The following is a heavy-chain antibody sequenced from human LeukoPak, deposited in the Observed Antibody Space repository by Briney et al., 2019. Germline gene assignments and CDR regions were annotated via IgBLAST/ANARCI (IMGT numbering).Heavy chain of an antibody. V-gene: IGHV3-11*01. CDR3: ATDGAGFDT. CDR1: GLAFSDYW. Sequence: PGGSLRLSCAASGLAFSDYWMSWVRQAPGKGLEWLSYINIGGTNTHYADSVKGRFTISRDNAKKSLYLEMNNLRAEDTAVYYCATDGAGFDTWGQGVLVTVSS. CDR2: INIGGTNT. J-gene: IGHJ5*02.